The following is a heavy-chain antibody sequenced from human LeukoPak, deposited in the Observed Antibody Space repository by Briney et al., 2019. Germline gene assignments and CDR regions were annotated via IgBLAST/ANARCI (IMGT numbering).Heavy chain of an antibody. J-gene: IGHJ3*02. CDR2: ISSSSSYI. Sequence: AGGSLRLSCAASGFTFSSYSMNWVCQAPGKGLEWVSSISSSSSYIYYADSVKGRFTISRDNAKNSLYLQMNSLRAEDTAVYYCARSKELAAAGTSAFDIWGQGTMVTVSS. V-gene: IGHV3-21*01. D-gene: IGHD6-13*01. CDR3: ARSKELAAAGTSAFDI. CDR1: GFTFSSYS.